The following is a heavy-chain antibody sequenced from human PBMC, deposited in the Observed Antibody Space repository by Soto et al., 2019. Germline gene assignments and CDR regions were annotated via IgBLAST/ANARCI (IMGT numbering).Heavy chain of an antibody. J-gene: IGHJ1*01. CDR2: INAGNGNT. Sequence: QVQLVQSGAEVKKPGASVKVSCKASGYTFTSYAMHWVRQAPGQRLEWMGWINAGNGNTKYSQKFQGRVTITRDTSPSTGHMDLSSLRAEDTAVYYCARRGERHFVWLCSSAPAEYFQHWGQGTLVTVSS. V-gene: IGHV1-3*01. CDR3: ARRGERHFVWLCSSAPAEYFQH. D-gene: IGHD3-9*01. CDR1: GYTFTSYA.